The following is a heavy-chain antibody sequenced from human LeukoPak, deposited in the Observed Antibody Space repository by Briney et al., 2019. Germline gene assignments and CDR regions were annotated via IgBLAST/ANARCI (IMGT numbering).Heavy chain of an antibody. J-gene: IGHJ4*02. Sequence: ASVKVSCKASGYTFTSYAMNWVRQAPGQGLEWMGWIHPSTGNPAYAQGFSGRFVFSLDTSVTTTYLQISDLKAEDTAVYFCARALDSLGGLSLPDYWGQGTLVTVSS. V-gene: IGHV7-4-1*02. CDR2: IHPSTGNP. D-gene: IGHD3-16*02. CDR3: ARALDSLGGLSLPDY. CDR1: GYTFTSYA.